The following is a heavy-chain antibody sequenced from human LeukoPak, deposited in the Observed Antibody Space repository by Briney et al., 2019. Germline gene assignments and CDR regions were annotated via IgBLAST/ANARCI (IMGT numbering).Heavy chain of an antibody. J-gene: IGHJ4*02. CDR3: AKASIAAAGILDY. CDR2: ISYDGSNK. V-gene: IGHV3-30*04. D-gene: IGHD6-13*01. CDR1: GFTFSSYA. Sequence: PGGSLRLSCAASGFTFSSYAMHWVRQAPGKGLEWVAVISYDGSNKYYADSVKGRFTISRDNSKNTLYLQMNSLRAEDTAVYYCAKASIAAAGILDYWGQGTLVTVSS.